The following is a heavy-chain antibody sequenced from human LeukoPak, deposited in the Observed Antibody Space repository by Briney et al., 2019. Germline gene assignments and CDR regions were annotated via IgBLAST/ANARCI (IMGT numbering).Heavy chain of an antibody. CDR3: ARDLDLLWFGELGWFDP. Sequence: ASVKVSCKGSGYTFTSYYMHWVRQAPGQGLEWMGIINPTGGSTSYAQKFQGRVTMTRDMSTSTVYMELSSLRSEDTAVYYCARDLDLLWFGELGWFDPWGQGTLVTVSS. CDR1: GYTFTSYY. J-gene: IGHJ5*02. D-gene: IGHD3-10*01. CDR2: INPTGGST. V-gene: IGHV1-46*01.